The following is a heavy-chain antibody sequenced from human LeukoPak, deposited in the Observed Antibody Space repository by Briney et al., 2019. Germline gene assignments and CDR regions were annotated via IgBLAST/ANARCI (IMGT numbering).Heavy chain of an antibody. Sequence: ASVRVSCKVSGYTLTELSMHWVRQAPGKGLEWMGGFDPEDGETIYAQKFQGRVTMTEDTSTDTAYMELSSLRSEDTAVYYCARVGDYGDHEYFQHWGQGTLVTVSS. D-gene: IGHD4-17*01. J-gene: IGHJ1*01. CDR3: ARVGDYGDHEYFQH. CDR2: FDPEDGET. V-gene: IGHV1-24*01. CDR1: GYTLTELS.